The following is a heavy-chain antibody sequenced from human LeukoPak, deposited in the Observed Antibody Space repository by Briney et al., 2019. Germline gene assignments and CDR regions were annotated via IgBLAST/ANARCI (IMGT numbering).Heavy chain of an antibody. Sequence: GSLRLSCAASGFTFSSYWMSWIRQPPGKGLEWIGNIYYSGSANYNPSLTSRVIISVDTPKNQFSLKLSPVIAADTAVYYCARVGVDYSGNILKYFFDYWGQGTLVTVSS. CDR1: GFTFSSYW. CDR3: ARVGVDYSGNILKYFFDY. J-gene: IGHJ4*02. V-gene: IGHV4-59*12. D-gene: IGHD4-23*01. CDR2: IYYSGSA.